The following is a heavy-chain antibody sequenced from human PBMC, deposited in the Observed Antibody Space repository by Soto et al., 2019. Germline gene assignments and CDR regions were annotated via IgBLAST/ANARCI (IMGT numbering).Heavy chain of an antibody. CDR2: ISHDNRNI. J-gene: IGHJ4*02. Sequence: QVQLVESGGGVVQPGRSVRLSCAASGLDFRNKDMHWVRQAPGKGLEWVAVISHDNRNIFYGDSVKGRFTVSRDNSKNTLFLEMNSLGAEDTAVYFCAKLVDETLDDFWGLGTLVAVSS. V-gene: IGHV3-30*18. D-gene: IGHD3-10*01. CDR1: GLDFRNKD. CDR3: AKLVDETLDDF.